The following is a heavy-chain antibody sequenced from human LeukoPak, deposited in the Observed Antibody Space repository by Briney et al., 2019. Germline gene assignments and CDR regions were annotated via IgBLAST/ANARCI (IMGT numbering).Heavy chain of an antibody. D-gene: IGHD5-24*01. CDR2: IYYSGST. CDR1: GGSISSYY. J-gene: IGHJ4*02. Sequence: PSETLSLTCTVSGGSISSYYWSWIRQPPGKGLEWIGYIYYSGSTNYNPSLKSRVTISVDTSKNQFSLKLSSVTAADTAVYYCARGSDGYNAKTFDYWGQGTLVTVSS. V-gene: IGHV4-59*01. CDR3: ARGSDGYNAKTFDY.